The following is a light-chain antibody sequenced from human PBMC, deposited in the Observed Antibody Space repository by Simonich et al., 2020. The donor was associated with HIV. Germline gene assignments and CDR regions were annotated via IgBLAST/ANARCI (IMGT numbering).Light chain of an antibody. J-gene: IGKJ3*01. CDR2: WAS. V-gene: IGKV4-1*01. CDR1: QSVLYSSNNKNY. Sequence: DIVMTQSPDSLAVSLGERATINCKSSQSVLYSSNNKNYLAWYQQKPGQPPKLLIYWASTRESGVPDRFSASGSGTDFTLTISSLQAEDVAVYYCQQYHSSPCTFGPGTKVDIK. CDR3: QQYHSSPCT.